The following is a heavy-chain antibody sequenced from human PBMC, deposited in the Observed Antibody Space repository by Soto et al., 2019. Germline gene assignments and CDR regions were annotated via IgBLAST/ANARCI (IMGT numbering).Heavy chain of an antibody. D-gene: IGHD2-21*02. CDR1: GGSISSSSYY. CDR2: IYYSGST. V-gene: IGHV4-39*01. CDR3: ARRLRGTWDY. J-gene: IGHJ4*02. Sequence: QLQLQESGPGLVKPSETLSLTCTVSGGSISSSSYYWGWIRQPSGKGLEWIGSIYYSGSTYYDPSLKSRVTISVDTSKNQFSLKLSSVTAADTAVYYCARRLRGTWDYWGQGTLVTVSS.